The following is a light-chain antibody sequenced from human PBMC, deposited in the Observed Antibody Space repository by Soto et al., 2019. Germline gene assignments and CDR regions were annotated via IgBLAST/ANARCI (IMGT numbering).Light chain of an antibody. CDR1: QSVSRN. Sequence: EIVMTQSPATLSVSPWERATLFCRASQSVSRNLAWHQQKPGQAPRLLIYGVSTRATGVPARFSGSGSGTEFTLTISSLQSEDFGLYYCHQYNNFWTFGQGTKVDIK. CDR2: GVS. CDR3: HQYNNFWT. V-gene: IGKV3-15*01. J-gene: IGKJ1*01.